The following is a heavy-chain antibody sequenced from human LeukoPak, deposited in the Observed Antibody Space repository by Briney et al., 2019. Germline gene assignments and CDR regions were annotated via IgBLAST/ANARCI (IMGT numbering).Heavy chain of an antibody. J-gene: IGHJ4*02. D-gene: IGHD6-6*01. V-gene: IGHV3-23*01. CDR3: AKETYSSSSGMGSDFDY. CDR2: ISGSGGNT. Sequence: GGSLRLSCAASGFTFSRYAMNWVRQAPGKGLEWVSAISGSGGNTYYADSVKGRFTISRDNSKNTLYLQMNSLRAEDTAIYYCAKETYSSSSGMGSDFDYWGQGTLVTVSS. CDR1: GFTFSRYA.